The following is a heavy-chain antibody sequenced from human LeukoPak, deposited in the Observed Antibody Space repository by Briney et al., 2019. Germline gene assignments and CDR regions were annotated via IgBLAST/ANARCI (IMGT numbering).Heavy chain of an antibody. CDR2: IYYSGST. D-gene: IGHD3-22*01. CDR1: GGSISSYY. Sequence: SETLSLTCTVSGGSISSYYWSWIRQPPGKGLEWIGYIYYSGSTNYNPSPKSRVTISVDTSKNQFSLKLSSVTAADTAVYYCARLTRTYYYDSSGYYRGLFDYWGQGTLVTVSS. V-gene: IGHV4-59*01. J-gene: IGHJ4*02. CDR3: ARLTRTYYYDSSGYYRGLFDY.